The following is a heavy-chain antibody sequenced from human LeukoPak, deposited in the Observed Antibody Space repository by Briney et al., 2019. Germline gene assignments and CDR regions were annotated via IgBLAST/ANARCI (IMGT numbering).Heavy chain of an antibody. CDR2: ISGPGRST. V-gene: IGHV3-23*01. J-gene: IGHJ4*02. D-gene: IGHD1-26*01. CDR3: AKDKEVGATTGFFDY. Sequence: GGSVRLSCAASGFTVSSYGMSWVRQAPGKGLEWVSHISGPGRSTYYADSVKGRLTISRDNSKNTLYLQMNSLRAQDTAVYYCAKDKEVGATTGFFDYWGQGTLVTVSS. CDR1: GFTVSSYG.